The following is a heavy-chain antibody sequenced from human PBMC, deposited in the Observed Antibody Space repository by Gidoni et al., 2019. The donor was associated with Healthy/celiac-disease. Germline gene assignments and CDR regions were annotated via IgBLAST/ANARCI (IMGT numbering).Heavy chain of an antibody. CDR2: IYYSGST. D-gene: IGHD3-3*01. J-gene: IGHJ6*02. Sequence: QLQLQESGPGLVKPSETLSLTCTVSGGSISSSSYYWGWIRQPPGKGLEWIGSIYYSGSTYYNPSLKSRVTISVDTSKNQFSLKLSSVTAADTAVYYCARLFRFWSGPYYYYGMDVWGQGTTVTVSS. V-gene: IGHV4-39*01. CDR3: ARLFRFWSGPYYYYGMDV. CDR1: GGSISSSSYY.